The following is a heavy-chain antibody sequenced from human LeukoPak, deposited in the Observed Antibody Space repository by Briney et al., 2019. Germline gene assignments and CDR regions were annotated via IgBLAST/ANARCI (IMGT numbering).Heavy chain of an antibody. CDR1: GFTFSIYA. CDR3: AKDGLRAAGYSPIDY. D-gene: IGHD3-22*01. V-gene: IGHV3-23*01. CDR2: ISGSGGST. Sequence: GGSLRLSCAASGFTFSIYAMSWVRQAPGKGLEWVSAISGSGGSTYYADSVKGRFTISRDNSKNTLYLQMNSLRAEDTAVYYCAKDGLRAAGYSPIDYWGQGTLVTVSS. J-gene: IGHJ4*02.